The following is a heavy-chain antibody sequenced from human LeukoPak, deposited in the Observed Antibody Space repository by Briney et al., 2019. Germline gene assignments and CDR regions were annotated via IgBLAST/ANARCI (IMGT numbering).Heavy chain of an antibody. CDR2: ISYDGSNK. D-gene: IGHD5-24*01. J-gene: IGHJ4*02. V-gene: IGHV3-30*04. CDR3: ARDRDGYNFGDY. CDR1: GFTFSSDA. Sequence: GASLRLSCAASGFTFSSDAMHWGRQAPGKGLEWVAVISYDGSNKYYADSVKGRFTISRDNSKNTLYLQMNSLRAEDTAVYYCARDRDGYNFGDYWGQGTLVTVSS.